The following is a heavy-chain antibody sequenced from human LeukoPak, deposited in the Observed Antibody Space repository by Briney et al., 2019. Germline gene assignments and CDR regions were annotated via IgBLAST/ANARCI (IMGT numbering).Heavy chain of an antibody. Sequence: GESLKISCKVSGYRFTKYWIGWVRQMPGKGLEWMGIIYPGDSDTQYSPSFQGQVTISADKSISTAYLRWSSLKASDTAIYYCVRTDRTGDPLDYWGQGTLVTVSS. V-gene: IGHV5-51*01. CDR1: GYRFTKYW. J-gene: IGHJ4*02. D-gene: IGHD7-27*01. CDR2: IYPGDSDT. CDR3: VRTDRTGDPLDY.